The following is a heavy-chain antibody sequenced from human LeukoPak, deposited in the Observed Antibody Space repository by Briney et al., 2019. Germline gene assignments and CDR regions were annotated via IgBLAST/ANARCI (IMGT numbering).Heavy chain of an antibody. J-gene: IGHJ6*03. Sequence: SVKVSCKASGGTFSSYAISWVRQAPGQGLEWMGRIIPIFGTANYAQKFQGRVTITTDESTSTAYMELSSLRSEDTAVYYCARGFPAMARDYYYYMDVWGKGTTVTVSS. CDR2: IIPIFGTA. CDR1: GGTFSSYA. V-gene: IGHV1-69*05. D-gene: IGHD5-18*01. CDR3: ARGFPAMARDYYYYMDV.